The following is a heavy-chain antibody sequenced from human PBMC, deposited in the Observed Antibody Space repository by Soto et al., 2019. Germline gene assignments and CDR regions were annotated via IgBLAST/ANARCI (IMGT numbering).Heavy chain of an antibody. D-gene: IGHD2-8*01. V-gene: IGHV4-39*01. CDR3: ARRLMVYAISYYYMDV. CDR1: GGSISSSSYY. CDR2: IYYSGST. J-gene: IGHJ6*03. Sequence: SETLSLTCTVSGGSISSSSYYWGWIRQPPGKGLEWIGSIYYSGSTYYNPSLKSRVTISVDTSKNQFSLKLSSVTAADTAVYYCARRLMVYAISYYYMDVWGKGTTVTVSS.